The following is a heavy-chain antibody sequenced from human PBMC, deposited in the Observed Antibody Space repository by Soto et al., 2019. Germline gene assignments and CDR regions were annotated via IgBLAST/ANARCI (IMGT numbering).Heavy chain of an antibody. V-gene: IGHV3-43*01. CDR2: IGRDGINS. CDR3: VKERDDASWTAFDH. D-gene: IGHD2-2*01. CDR1: GFTFDDFS. J-gene: IGHJ4*02. Sequence: EVRLVESGGVVVQPGGSLRLSCAASGFTFDDFSMHWVRQAPGKGLEWVALIGRDGINSYYADSVRGRFIVSRDNSKNSLYLQMNSLRSEDSALYYCVKERDDASWTAFDHWGQGTLVTVSS.